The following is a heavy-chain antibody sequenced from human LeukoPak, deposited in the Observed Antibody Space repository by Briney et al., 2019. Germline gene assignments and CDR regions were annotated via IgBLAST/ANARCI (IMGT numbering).Heavy chain of an antibody. CDR1: GGSISSSSYY. CDR2: IYYSGST. J-gene: IGHJ4*02. Sequence: SETLSLTCSVSGGSISSSSYYWGWIRQPPGKGLEWIGSIYYSGSTYYNPSLKSRVTISVDTSKNQFSLKLSSVTAADTAVYYCARDPSPAWGQGTLVTVSS. D-gene: IGHD2-2*01. V-gene: IGHV4-39*02. CDR3: ARDPSPA.